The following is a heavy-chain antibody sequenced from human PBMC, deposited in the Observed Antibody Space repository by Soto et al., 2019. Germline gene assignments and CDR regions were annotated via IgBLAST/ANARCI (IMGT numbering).Heavy chain of an antibody. D-gene: IGHD3-16*01. J-gene: IGHJ3*02. Sequence: SETLSLTCGVSCGSVMSSYWWTWVRQSPGKGLEWIGEIYHAGSPDYNPSFQSRVTISLDKSKNTFSLTLTSMTAADAALYYCTRGSSFGGDFDIWGQGTTVNVSS. CDR1: CGSVMSSYW. CDR3: TRGSSFGGDFDI. CDR2: IYHAGSP. V-gene: IGHV4-4*02.